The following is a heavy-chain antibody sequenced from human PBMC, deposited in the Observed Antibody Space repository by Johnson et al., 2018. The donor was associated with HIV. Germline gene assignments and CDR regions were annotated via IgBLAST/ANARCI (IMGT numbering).Heavy chain of an antibody. CDR3: ARAEQLAGGAFDI. CDR1: GFTVSSNY. CDR2: IYSGGST. V-gene: IGHV3-66*02. D-gene: IGHD6-6*01. Sequence: VQLVESGGGLVQPGGSLRLSCAASGFTVSSNYMSWVRQAPGKGLEWVSVIYSGGSTYYADSVKGRFTISRDNSKNTLYLQMNILRAEDTAVYYCARAEQLAGGAFDIWGQGTMVTVSS. J-gene: IGHJ3*02.